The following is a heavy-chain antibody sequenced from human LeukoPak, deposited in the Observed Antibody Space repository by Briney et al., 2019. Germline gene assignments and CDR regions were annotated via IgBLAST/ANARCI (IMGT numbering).Heavy chain of an antibody. Sequence: ASVKVSCKAPGGTFNNYAITWVRQAPGQGLGWMGRIIPRLGVATYAQKFQGRVTITADKSTSTAYMEIASLRSEDTAFYYCARGYDGGGYQDYWGQGTLVTVSS. CDR1: GGTFNNYA. CDR3: ARGYDGGGYQDY. CDR2: IIPRLGVA. V-gene: IGHV1-69*04. D-gene: IGHD3-22*01. J-gene: IGHJ4*02.